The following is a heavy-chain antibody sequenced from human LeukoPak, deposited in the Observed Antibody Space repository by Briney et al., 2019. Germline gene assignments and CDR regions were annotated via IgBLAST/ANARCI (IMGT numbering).Heavy chain of an antibody. J-gene: IGHJ5*02. V-gene: IGHV4-4*07. D-gene: IGHD3-10*01. Sequence: SETLSLTCTVSGGSITSYYYNWIRQPAGKGLEWIGRIYTSGTINYNPSLKSRVTMSVDTSKNQFSLKLSSVTAADTAVYYCARGNSYGPSDPWGQGTLVTVSS. CDR2: IYTSGTI. CDR3: ARGNSYGPSDP. CDR1: GGSITSYY.